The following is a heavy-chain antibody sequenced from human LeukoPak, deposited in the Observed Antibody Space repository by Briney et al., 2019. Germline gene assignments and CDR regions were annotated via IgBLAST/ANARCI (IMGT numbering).Heavy chain of an antibody. CDR1: GYTFTGYY. V-gene: IGHV1-2*02. CDR3: AEHGIRYFDWLPTDY. Sequence: GASVKVSCKASGYTFTGYYMHWVRQAPGQGLEWMGWINPNSGGTNYAQKFKGRVTMTRDTSISTAYMELSRLRSDDTAVYYRAEHGIRYFDWLPTDYWGQGTLVTVSS. CDR2: INPNSGGT. D-gene: IGHD3-9*01. J-gene: IGHJ4*02.